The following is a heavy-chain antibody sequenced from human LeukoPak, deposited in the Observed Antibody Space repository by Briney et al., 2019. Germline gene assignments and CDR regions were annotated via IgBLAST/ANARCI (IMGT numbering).Heavy chain of an antibody. CDR2: IKQDGSEK. V-gene: IGHV3-7*03. D-gene: IGHD3-9*01. J-gene: IGHJ4*02. Sequence: PGGSLRLSCTASGLTFSNCWMSWVRQAPGKGLEWVANIKQDGSEKYYVDSVKGRFTISRDNSKNTLYLQMNSLRAEDTAVYYCANQPEGGYFDWYSSYYFDYWGQGTLVTVSS. CDR3: ANQPEGGYFDWYSSYYFDY. CDR1: GLTFSNCW.